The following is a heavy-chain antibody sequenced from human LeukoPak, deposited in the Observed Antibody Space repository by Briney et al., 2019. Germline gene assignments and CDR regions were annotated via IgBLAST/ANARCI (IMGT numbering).Heavy chain of an antibody. CDR2: ISSDGNNK. Sequence: GGSLRLSCAASGFTFSTSSMHWVRQTPGKGLDWVALISSDGNNKYYANSVKGRFTISRDNSKNTLSLQMNSLRDDDTAVYYCAKESGALGAPLYDYWGQGILVTGSS. V-gene: IGHV3-30-3*01. D-gene: IGHD4/OR15-4a*01. CDR1: GFTFSTSS. J-gene: IGHJ4*02. CDR3: AKESGALGAPLYDY.